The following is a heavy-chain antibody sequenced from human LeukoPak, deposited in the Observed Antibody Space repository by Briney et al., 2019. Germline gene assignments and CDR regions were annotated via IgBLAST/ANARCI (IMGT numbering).Heavy chain of an antibody. J-gene: IGHJ3*02. D-gene: IGHD6-13*01. CDR1: GGSISNYY. Sequence: PSETLSLTCTVSGGSISNYYWSWIRQPAGKGLEWIGRIYSSGSTNYNPSLKSRVTMSVDTSKNQFSLKLSSVTAADTAVYYCARDLASSSWTEGDAFDIWGQGTMVTVSS. CDR3: ARDLASSSWTEGDAFDI. CDR2: IYSSGST. V-gene: IGHV4-4*07.